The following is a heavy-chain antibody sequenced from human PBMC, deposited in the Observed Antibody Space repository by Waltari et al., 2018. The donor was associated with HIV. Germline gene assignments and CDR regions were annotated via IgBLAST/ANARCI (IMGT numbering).Heavy chain of an antibody. D-gene: IGHD6-19*01. CDR1: GFTFDDYA. V-gene: IGHV3-9*01. CDR3: AKESMAGLYYYYGMDV. Sequence: EVHLVESGGGLVQPGRSLRLSCAASGFTFDDYAMHWVRQAPGKGLEGVSGISWNSGSIGYADSVKGRFTISRDNAKNSLYLQMNSLRDEDTALYYCAKESMAGLYYYYGMDVWGQGTTVTVSS. J-gene: IGHJ6*02. CDR2: ISWNSGSI.